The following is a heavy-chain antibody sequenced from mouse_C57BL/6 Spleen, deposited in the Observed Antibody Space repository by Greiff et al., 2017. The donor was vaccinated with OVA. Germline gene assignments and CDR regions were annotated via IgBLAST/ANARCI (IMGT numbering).Heavy chain of an antibody. D-gene: IGHD2-4*01. CDR1: GFTFSNYW. J-gene: IGHJ3*01. V-gene: IGHV6-3*01. CDR3: NSYYDYGVAAY. CDR2: IRLKSDNYAT. Sequence: EVKLVESGGGLVQPGGSMKLSCVASGFTFSNYWMNWVRQSPEKGLEWVAQIRLKSDNYATHYAESVKGRFTISRDDSKSSVYLQMNNLRAEDTGIYYCNSYYDYGVAAYWGQGTLVTVSA.